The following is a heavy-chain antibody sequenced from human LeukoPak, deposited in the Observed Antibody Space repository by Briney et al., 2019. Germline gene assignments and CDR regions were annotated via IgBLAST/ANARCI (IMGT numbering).Heavy chain of an antibody. D-gene: IGHD6-13*01. CDR1: GYTFTGYY. CDR2: INPNSGGT. Sequence: ASVKVSCKASGYTFTGYYMHWVRQAPGQGLEWMGWINPNSGGTNYAQKFQGRVTMTRDTSISTAYMELRSLRSDDTAVYYCAREGREEAAPHDYWGQGTLVTVSS. V-gene: IGHV1-2*02. J-gene: IGHJ4*02. CDR3: AREGREEAAPHDY.